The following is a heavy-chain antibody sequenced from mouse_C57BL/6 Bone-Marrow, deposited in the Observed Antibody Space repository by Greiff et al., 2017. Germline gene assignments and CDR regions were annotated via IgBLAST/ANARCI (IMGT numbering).Heavy chain of an antibody. D-gene: IGHD1-1*01. CDR3: ASYSHYYGSSDGYYAMDY. Sequence: QVQLQQPGAELVKPGASVKMSCKASGYTFTSYWITWVKQRPGQGLEWIGDIYPGSGSTNYNEKFKSKATLTVDTSSSTAYMQLSSLTSEDSAVYYCASYSHYYGSSDGYYAMDYWGQGTSVTVSS. J-gene: IGHJ4*01. CDR1: GYTFTSYW. V-gene: IGHV1-55*01. CDR2: IYPGSGST.